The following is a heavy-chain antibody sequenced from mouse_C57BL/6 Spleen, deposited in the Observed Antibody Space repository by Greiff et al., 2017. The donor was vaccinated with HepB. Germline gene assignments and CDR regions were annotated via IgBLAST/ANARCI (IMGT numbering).Heavy chain of an antibody. Sequence: VQLQQPGAELVRPGSSVKLSCKASGYTFTSYWMHWVKQRPIQGLEWIGNIDPSDSETHYNQKFKDKATLTVDKSSSTAYMQLSSLTSEDSAVYYCARGLTAQTEQAWFAYWGQGTLVTVSA. CDR3: ARGLTAQTEQAWFAY. J-gene: IGHJ3*01. V-gene: IGHV1-52*01. CDR1: GYTFTSYW. D-gene: IGHD3-2*02. CDR2: IDPSDSET.